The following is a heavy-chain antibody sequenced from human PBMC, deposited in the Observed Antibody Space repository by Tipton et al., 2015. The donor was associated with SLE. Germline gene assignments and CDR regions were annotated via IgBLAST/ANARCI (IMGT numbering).Heavy chain of an antibody. CDR3: TPHFLSAGYYYDSSGYSPLGY. CDR2: IRSKAYGGTT. Sequence: SLRLSCTASGFTFGDYAMSWVRQAPGKGLEWVGFIRSKAYGGTTEYAAPVKGRFTISRDDSKSIAYLQMNSLKTEDTAVYYCTPHFLSAGYYYDSSGYSPLGYWGQGTLVTVSS. V-gene: IGHV3-49*04. CDR1: GFTFGDYA. D-gene: IGHD3-22*01. J-gene: IGHJ4*02.